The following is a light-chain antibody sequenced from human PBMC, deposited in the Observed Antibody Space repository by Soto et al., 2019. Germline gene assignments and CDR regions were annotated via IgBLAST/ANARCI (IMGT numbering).Light chain of an antibody. CDR1: QSISSSY. CDR2: GAS. V-gene: IGKV3-20*01. J-gene: IGKJ1*01. CDR3: QQSDDSPGT. Sequence: IVLTQSPGTLSLSPGESATLSCRASQSISSSYLAWYQQKPGQAPRLLIYGASNRATAIPDRFSGSGSGTDFTLTISRLEPKDFAVYYCQQSDDSPGTFGQGTKVEIK.